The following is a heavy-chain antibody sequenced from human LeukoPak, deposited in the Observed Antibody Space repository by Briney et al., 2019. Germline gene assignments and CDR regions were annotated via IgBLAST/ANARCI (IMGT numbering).Heavy chain of an antibody. CDR3: ARGPYSYDSSGAFDI. J-gene: IGHJ3*02. CDR2: ISSSGST. Sequence: SETLSLTCTVSGDSISSGDYCWSWIRQPAGQGLEWIGRISSSGSTNYNPSLKSRVTISVDTSKNQFPLKLSSVTAADTAVYFCARGPYSYDSSGAFDIWGQGTMVTVSS. V-gene: IGHV4-61*02. CDR1: GDSISSGDYC. D-gene: IGHD3-22*01.